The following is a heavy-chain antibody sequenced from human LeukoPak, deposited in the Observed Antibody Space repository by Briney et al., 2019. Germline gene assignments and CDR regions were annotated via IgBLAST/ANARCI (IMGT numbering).Heavy chain of an antibody. D-gene: IGHD6-6*01. CDR1: RDSVSSNSAA. CDR3: AREGSSSLDY. CDR2: TYYRSRWYY. Sequence: SQTLSLTCAISRDSVSSNSAAWTWIRQSPSRGLEWLGRTYYRSRWYYDYAVSVKSRITINPDTSKNQFSLQLNSVTPEDTAVYYCAREGSSSLDYWGQGILVTVSS. V-gene: IGHV6-1*01. J-gene: IGHJ4*02.